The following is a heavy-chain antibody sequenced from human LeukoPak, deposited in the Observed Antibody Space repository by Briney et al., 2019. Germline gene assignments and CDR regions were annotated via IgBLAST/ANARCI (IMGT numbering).Heavy chain of an antibody. CDR2: IYYSGTT. J-gene: IGHJ4*02. D-gene: IGHD6-19*01. Sequence: PSETLSLTCTVSGGSISSSNYYWGWIRQPPGKGLEWIGNIYYSGTTCYNPSLKSRVTISADTSKNQFSLKLSSVTAADTAVYYCARNREQWVVRDFDYWGQGTLVTVSS. CDR1: GGSISSSNYY. V-gene: IGHV4-39*01. CDR3: ARNREQWVVRDFDY.